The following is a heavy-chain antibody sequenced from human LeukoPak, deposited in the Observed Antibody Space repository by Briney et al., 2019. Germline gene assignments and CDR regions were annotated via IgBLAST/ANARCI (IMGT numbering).Heavy chain of an antibody. J-gene: IGHJ4*02. D-gene: IGHD1-20*01. Sequence: GGSLRLSCAASGFTFSSYAMSWVRQAPGKGLEWVPAISGSGGSTYYADSVKGRSTISRDNSKNTLYLQMNSLRAEDTAVYYCAKVRGSNWNPFDYWGQGTLVTVSS. CDR1: GFTFSSYA. V-gene: IGHV3-23*01. CDR2: ISGSGGST. CDR3: AKVRGSNWNPFDY.